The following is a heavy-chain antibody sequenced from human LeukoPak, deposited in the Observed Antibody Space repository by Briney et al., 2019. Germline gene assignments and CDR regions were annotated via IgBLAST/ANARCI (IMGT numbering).Heavy chain of an antibody. J-gene: IGHJ4*02. Sequence: GGSLRLSCAASGFTFTDYYLSWIRQAPGKGLEWVAYISSTGSLMYYAHSVKGRFTISRDNAQNLVYLQMNSLRAEDTAVYYCGGEPYGTSSDRLDYWGQGTPVTVSS. V-gene: IGHV3-11*04. CDR1: GFTFTDYY. CDR3: GGEPYGTSSDRLDY. D-gene: IGHD6-6*01. CDR2: ISSTGSLM.